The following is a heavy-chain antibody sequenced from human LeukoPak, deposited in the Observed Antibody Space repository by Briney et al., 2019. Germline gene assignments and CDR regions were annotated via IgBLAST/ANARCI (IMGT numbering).Heavy chain of an antibody. V-gene: IGHV3-30*03. CDR1: GFTFSSYG. J-gene: IGHJ4*02. D-gene: IGHD6-19*01. Sequence: GGSLRLSCAASGFTFSSYGMHWVRQAPGKGLEWVAVISYDGSNKYYADSVKGRFTISRDNSKNTLYLQMNSLRVEDTAVYYCARVQRGIAVALDYWGQGTLATVSS. CDR3: ARVQRGIAVALDY. CDR2: ISYDGSNK.